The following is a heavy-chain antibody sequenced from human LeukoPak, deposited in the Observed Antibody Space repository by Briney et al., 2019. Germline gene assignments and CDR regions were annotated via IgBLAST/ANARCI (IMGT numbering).Heavy chain of an antibody. V-gene: IGHV1-69*04. CDR1: GGTFSSYA. D-gene: IGHD3-9*01. J-gene: IGHJ3*02. Sequence: SVKVSCKASGGTFSSYAISWVRQAPGQGLEWMGRIIPILGIANYAQKFQGRVTITADTSTSTAYMELRSLRSDDTAVYYCAREGDVLRYFDWLSHPGGDAFDIWGQGTMVTVSS. CDR3: AREGDVLRYFDWLSHPGGDAFDI. CDR2: IIPILGIA.